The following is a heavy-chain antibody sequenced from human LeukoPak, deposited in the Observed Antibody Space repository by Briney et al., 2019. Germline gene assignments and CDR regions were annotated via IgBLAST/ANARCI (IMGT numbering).Heavy chain of an antibody. CDR2: IWYDGSNK. Sequence: GGSLRLSCAASGFTFSSYGMHWVRQAPGKGLEWVALIWYDGSNKYYADSVKGRFTISRDNANNTLYLQMNSLRAEDTAVYYCARSGRGYYDSLDHWGQGDLVTLSS. CDR3: ARSGRGYYDSLDH. D-gene: IGHD3-22*01. V-gene: IGHV3-33*01. CDR1: GFTFSSYG. J-gene: IGHJ4*02.